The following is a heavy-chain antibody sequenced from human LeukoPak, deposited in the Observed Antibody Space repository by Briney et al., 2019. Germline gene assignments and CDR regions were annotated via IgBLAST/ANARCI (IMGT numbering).Heavy chain of an antibody. V-gene: IGHV3-30*18. Sequence: GGSLRLSCAASGFTFSSYGMHWVRQAPGKGLEWVAVISYDGSNKYYADSVKGRFTISRDNSKNTLYLQMNSLRAEDTAVYYCAKDAYSSGWYGGYYYYYGMDVWGKGTTVTVSS. CDR3: AKDAYSSGWYGGYYYYYGMDV. CDR1: GFTFSSYG. J-gene: IGHJ6*04. D-gene: IGHD6-19*01. CDR2: ISYDGSNK.